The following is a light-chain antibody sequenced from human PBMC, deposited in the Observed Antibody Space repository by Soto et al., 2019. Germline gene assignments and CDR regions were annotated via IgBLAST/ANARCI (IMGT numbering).Light chain of an antibody. CDR2: EAS. CDR3: QQHINWPLT. Sequence: EIVLTQSPATLSLSPGERATLPCRASQTVSSSLAWYQQKPGQAPRLLIYEASNRATGIPARFSGSGSGADFTLTISSLEPEDFALYYCQQHINWPLTFGGGTKVDI. J-gene: IGKJ4*01. V-gene: IGKV3-11*01. CDR1: QTVSSS.